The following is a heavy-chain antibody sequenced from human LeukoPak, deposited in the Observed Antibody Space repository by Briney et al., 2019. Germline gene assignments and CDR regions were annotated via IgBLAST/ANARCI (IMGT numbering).Heavy chain of an antibody. CDR2: TYTSGST. V-gene: IGHV4-61*02. J-gene: IGHJ5*02. Sequence: SQTLSLTCTVSGGSISSGSYYWSWIRQPAGKGLEWIGRTYTSGSTNYNPSLKSRVTISVDTSKNQFSLKLSSVTAADTAVYYCARHGIYYGLGSSYGLPNWFDPWGQGTLVTVSS. CDR3: ARHGIYYGLGSSYGLPNWFDP. D-gene: IGHD3-10*01. CDR1: GGSISSGSYY.